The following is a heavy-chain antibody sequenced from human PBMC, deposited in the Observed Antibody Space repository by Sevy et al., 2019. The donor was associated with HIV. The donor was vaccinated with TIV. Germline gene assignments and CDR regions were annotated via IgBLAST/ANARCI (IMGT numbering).Heavy chain of an antibody. Sequence: ASVKVSCKASGYNFNNYYMHWVRQAPGQGLEWMGVINPCGGSTSYAQKFQGRVTVTRDTSTSTVYMELSSLRSEDTAVYYCARVYYYDYSGPGYWGQGTLVTVSS. CDR2: INPCGGST. D-gene: IGHD3-22*01. V-gene: IGHV1-46*02. CDR1: GYNFNNYY. J-gene: IGHJ4*02. CDR3: ARVYYYDYSGPGY.